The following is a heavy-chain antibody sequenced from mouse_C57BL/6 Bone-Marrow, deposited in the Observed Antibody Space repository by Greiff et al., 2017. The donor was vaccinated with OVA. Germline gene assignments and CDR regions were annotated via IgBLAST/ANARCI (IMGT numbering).Heavy chain of an antibody. CDR3: AREGRGITTVTSYFDY. V-gene: IGHV1-64*01. CDR1: GYTFTSYW. J-gene: IGHJ2*01. D-gene: IGHD1-1*01. Sequence: QVQLQQPGAELVKPGASVKLSCKASGYTFTSYWMHWVKQRPGQGLEWIGMIHPNRGSTNYNEKFKSKATLTVDKSSSTAYMQLSSLTSEDSAVYYCAREGRGITTVTSYFDYWGQGTTLTVSS. CDR2: IHPNRGST.